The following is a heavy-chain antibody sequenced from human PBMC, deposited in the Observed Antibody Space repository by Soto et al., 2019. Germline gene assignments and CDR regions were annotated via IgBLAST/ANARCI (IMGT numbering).Heavy chain of an antibody. J-gene: IGHJ6*02. Sequence: ASVKVSCKTSGYTFTRNGISWVRQAPGQGLEWMGWISPNSGNTRYAQKLQDRVIMTTDTSTSTAYMELRSLRSDDTAVYYCVKDPDSNSWPSRDVWGPGTTVTVSS. CDR1: GYTFTRNG. D-gene: IGHD3-22*01. CDR2: ISPNSGNT. CDR3: VKDPDSNSWPSRDV. V-gene: IGHV1-18*01.